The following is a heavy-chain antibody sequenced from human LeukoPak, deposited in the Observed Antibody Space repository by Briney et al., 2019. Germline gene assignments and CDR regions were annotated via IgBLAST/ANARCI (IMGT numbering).Heavy chain of an antibody. D-gene: IGHD3-22*01. V-gene: IGHV4-61*02. CDR2: IYTSGST. Sequence: SQTLSLTCTVSGGSISSGSYYWSWIRQPAGKGLEWIGRIYTSGSTNYNPSLKSRVTISGDKSKNQFSLKLSSVIAADTAVYYCAKNGAMIAVVGGAFDIWGQGTMVTVSS. CDR3: AKNGAMIAVVGGAFDI. J-gene: IGHJ3*02. CDR1: GGSISSGSYY.